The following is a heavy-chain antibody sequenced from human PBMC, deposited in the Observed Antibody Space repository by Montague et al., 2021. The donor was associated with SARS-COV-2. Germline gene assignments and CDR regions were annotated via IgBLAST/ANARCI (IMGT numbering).Heavy chain of an antibody. V-gene: IGHV3-74*01. CDR2: IDDDGTNT. CDR1: GFTFRTYW. CDR3: ARMPMRNGHGYGDVFDV. J-gene: IGHJ3*01. D-gene: IGHD6-13*01. Sequence: SLRLSCAVSGFTFRTYWMHWVRQAPGKGLEWVSRIDDDGTNTIYADSVKGRFTISRDSAKSTLYLQMNSLRAGDTAVYYRARMPMRNGHGYGDVFDVWGQGTMVTVSS.